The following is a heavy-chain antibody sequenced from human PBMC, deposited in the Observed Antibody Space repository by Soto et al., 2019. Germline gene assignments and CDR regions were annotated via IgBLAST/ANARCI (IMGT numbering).Heavy chain of an antibody. CDR3: ARGDVDTAMVSDY. J-gene: IGHJ4*02. CDR2: INSDGSST. CDR1: GFTFSSYW. Sequence: GGSLRLSCAASGFTFSSYWMHWVRQAPGKGLVWVSRINSDGSSTSYADSVKGRFTISRDNAKNTLYLRMNSLRAEDTAVYYCARGDVDTAMVSDYWGQGTLVTVSS. V-gene: IGHV3-74*01. D-gene: IGHD5-18*01.